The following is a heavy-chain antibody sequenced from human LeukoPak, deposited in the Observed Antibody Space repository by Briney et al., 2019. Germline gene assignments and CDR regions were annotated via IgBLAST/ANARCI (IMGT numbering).Heavy chain of an antibody. CDR2: IIPILGIA. Sequence: GASVKVSCKASGGTFSSYAISWVRQAPGQGLEWMGRIIPILGIANYAQKFQGRVTMTTDTSTSTAYMELRSLRSDDTAVYYCARAPNGKVGATTFRYWGQGTLVTVSS. CDR3: ARAPNGKVGATTFRY. D-gene: IGHD1-26*01. J-gene: IGHJ4*02. V-gene: IGHV1-69*04. CDR1: GGTFSSYA.